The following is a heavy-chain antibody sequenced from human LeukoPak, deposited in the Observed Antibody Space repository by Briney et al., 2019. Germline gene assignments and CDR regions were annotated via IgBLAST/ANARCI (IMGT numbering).Heavy chain of an antibody. Sequence: ASVKVSCKASGYTFTSYGISWVRQAPGQGLEWMGWISAYNGNTNYAQKLQGRVTMTTDTSTSTAYMELRSLRSDDTAVYYCARAKWFGELFGGVWFDPWGQGTLVTVSS. CDR1: GYTFTSYG. J-gene: IGHJ5*02. V-gene: IGHV1-18*01. CDR2: ISAYNGNT. CDR3: ARAKWFGELFGGVWFDP. D-gene: IGHD3-10*01.